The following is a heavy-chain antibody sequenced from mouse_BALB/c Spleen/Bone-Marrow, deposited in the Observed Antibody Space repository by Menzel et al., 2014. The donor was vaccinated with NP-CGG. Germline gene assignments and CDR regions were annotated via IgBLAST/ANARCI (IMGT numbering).Heavy chain of an antibody. CDR1: GFTFSSYT. CDR3: ARGGYYFDY. J-gene: IGHJ2*01. V-gene: IGHV5-12-2*01. Sequence: EVKLVESGGGLVQPGGSLKLSCAASGFTFSSYTMSWVRQTPEKRLEWVAYISNGGGSTYYPDTVKGRFTISRDNAKNTLYLQMSSLKSEDTAMYYCARGGYYFDYWGRGTTLTVSS. CDR2: ISNGGGST.